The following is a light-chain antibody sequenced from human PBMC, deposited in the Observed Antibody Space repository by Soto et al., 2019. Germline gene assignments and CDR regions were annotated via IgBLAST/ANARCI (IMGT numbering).Light chain of an antibody. CDR1: QRVSSSY. V-gene: IGKV3D-7*01. Sequence: PGERVTLSCRASQRVSSSYLTWYQQKPGQAPRLLIYGASTRATGIPARFSGSGSGTDFTLTISSLQPEDVAVHCCQQDYNFPSWTFGQGTKVDIK. CDR3: QQDYNFPSWT. CDR2: GAS. J-gene: IGKJ1*01.